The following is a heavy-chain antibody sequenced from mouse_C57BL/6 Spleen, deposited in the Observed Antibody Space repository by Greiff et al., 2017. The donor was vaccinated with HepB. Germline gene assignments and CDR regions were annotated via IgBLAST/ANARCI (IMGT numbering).Heavy chain of an antibody. Sequence: DVKLVESGGGLVKPGGSLKLSCAASGFTFSDYGMHWVRQAPEKGLEWVAYISSGSSTIYYADTVKGRFTISRDNAKNTLFLQMTSLRSEDTAMYYCARPYYSNYPFAYWGQGTLVTVSA. CDR2: ISSGSSTI. V-gene: IGHV5-17*01. CDR3: ARPYYSNYPFAY. J-gene: IGHJ3*01. CDR1: GFTFSDYG. D-gene: IGHD2-5*01.